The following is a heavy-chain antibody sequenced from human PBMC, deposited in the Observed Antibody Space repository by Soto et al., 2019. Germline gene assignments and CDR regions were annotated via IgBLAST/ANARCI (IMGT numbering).Heavy chain of an antibody. J-gene: IGHJ6*03. CDR3: ARGYEEAARGLDYYYYYMDV. CDR1: GYTFTSYD. CDR2: MNPHSGNT. D-gene: IGHD6-6*01. V-gene: IGHV1-8*01. Sequence: QVQLVQSGAEVKKPGASVKVSCKASGYTFTSYDINWVRQATGQGLEWMGWMNPHSGNTGYAQKFQGRVTMTRHTAISTAYMELSSLRCEDTAVYYCARGYEEAARGLDYYYYYMDVWGKGTTVTVSS.